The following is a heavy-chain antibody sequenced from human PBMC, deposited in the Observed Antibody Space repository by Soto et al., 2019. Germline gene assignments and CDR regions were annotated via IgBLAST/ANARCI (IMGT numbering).Heavy chain of an antibody. CDR1: GFTFSSYA. V-gene: IGHV3-30-3*01. CDR2: ISYDGSNK. J-gene: IGHJ3*02. CDR3: AAGTIFGVVMTAFDI. Sequence: VQLVESGGGVVQPGRSLRLSCAASGFTFSSYAMHWVRQAPGKGLEWVAVISYDGSNKYYADSVKGRFTISRDNSKNTLYLQMNSLRAEDTAVYYCAAGTIFGVVMTAFDIWGQGTMVTVSS. D-gene: IGHD3-3*01.